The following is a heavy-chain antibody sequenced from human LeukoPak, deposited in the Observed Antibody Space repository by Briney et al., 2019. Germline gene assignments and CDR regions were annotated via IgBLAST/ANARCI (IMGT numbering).Heavy chain of an antibody. CDR1: GGSISSYY. J-gene: IGHJ4*02. Sequence: PSETLSLTCTVSGGSISSYYWSWIRQPPGTGLEWIGYIYYSGSTNYNPSLKSRVTISVDTSKNQFSLKLSSVTAADTAVYYCARGGGWSPYYFDYWGQGTLVTVSS. CDR2: IYYSGST. D-gene: IGHD6-19*01. CDR3: ARGGGWSPYYFDY. V-gene: IGHV4-59*01.